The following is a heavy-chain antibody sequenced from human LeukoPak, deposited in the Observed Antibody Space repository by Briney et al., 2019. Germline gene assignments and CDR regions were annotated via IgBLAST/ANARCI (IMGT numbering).Heavy chain of an antibody. V-gene: IGHV1-2*02. D-gene: IGHD1-26*01. CDR3: APTPRGALDAFDI. CDR2: INPNSGGT. J-gene: IGHJ3*02. Sequence: ASVKVSCKASGYTLTGYYMHWVRQAPGQGLEWMGWINPNSGGTNYAQKFQDRVTMTRDTSISTAYMELSRLRSDDTAVYYCAPTPRGALDAFDIWGQGTMVTVSS. CDR1: GYTLTGYY.